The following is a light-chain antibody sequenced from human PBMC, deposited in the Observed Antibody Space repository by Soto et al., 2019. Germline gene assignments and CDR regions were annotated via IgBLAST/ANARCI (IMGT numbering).Light chain of an antibody. V-gene: IGLV2-14*01. J-gene: IGLJ1*01. Sequence: QSALTQPASVSGSLGQSITISCTGTSSDVGAYDYVSWYQQHPGKAPKLMIYEVTNRPSGVANRFSGSKSGNTASLTISGLQAEDEAHYYCSSYTSISTYVFGSGTKLTVL. CDR1: SSDVGAYDY. CDR2: EVT. CDR3: SSYTSISTYV.